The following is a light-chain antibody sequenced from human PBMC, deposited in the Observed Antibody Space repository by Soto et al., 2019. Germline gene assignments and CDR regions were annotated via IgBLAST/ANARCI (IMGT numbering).Light chain of an antibody. CDR2: GAS. V-gene: IGKV3-15*01. J-gene: IGKJ1*01. Sequence: EIVMTQSPDTLSVSPGDRATLSCRASERVGTNVAWFQQRPGQAPRLLIYGASTRVAGVPSRFSGSGSETEFTLTISSLQAEDFAIYHWHQWVRWTFGQGTRLELK. CDR1: ERVGTN. CDR3: HQWVRWT.